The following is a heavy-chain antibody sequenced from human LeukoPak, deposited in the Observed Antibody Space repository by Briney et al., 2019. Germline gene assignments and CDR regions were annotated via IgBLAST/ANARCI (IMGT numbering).Heavy chain of an antibody. D-gene: IGHD2-2*03. Sequence: PGGSLRLSCAASGFTFSTYAMHWVRQAPGKGLEWVAVISYDGSNKYYADSVKSRFTISRDNSKNTLYLQMNSLRAEDTAVYYCARVSGYCSSTSCYGNYYYGMDVWGQGTTVTVSS. J-gene: IGHJ6*02. CDR2: ISYDGSNK. V-gene: IGHV3-30*04. CDR1: GFTFSTYA. CDR3: ARVSGYCSSTSCYGNYYYGMDV.